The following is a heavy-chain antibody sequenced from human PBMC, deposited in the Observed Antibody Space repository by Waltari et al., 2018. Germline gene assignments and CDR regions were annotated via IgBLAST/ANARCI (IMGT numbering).Heavy chain of an antibody. Sequence: QVHLQESGSGLVKPSETLSLTCAVSGYSITSGYYWGWVRQPPGKGREWIGTVYYSGSTYHNPSLKSRVTISVDTSKNQFSLRLNSVTAADTAVYYCARGGSRWSDNYFDCWGQGTLVTVSS. V-gene: IGHV4-38-2*01. J-gene: IGHJ4*02. CDR3: ARGGSRWSDNYFDC. CDR1: GYSITSGYY. CDR2: VYYSGST. D-gene: IGHD6-19*01.